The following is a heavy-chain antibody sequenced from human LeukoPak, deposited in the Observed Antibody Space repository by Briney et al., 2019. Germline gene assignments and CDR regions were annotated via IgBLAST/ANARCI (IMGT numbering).Heavy chain of an antibody. CDR2: INSDGGST. J-gene: IGHJ3*02. D-gene: IGHD6-25*01. CDR1: GFTFSSYW. Sequence: GGSLRLSCAASGFTFSSYWMHWVRQAPGKGLVWVSRINSDGGSTSYTDSVKGRFTISRDNAKNTLYLEMNSLRAEDTAVYYCARRSAAKDAFDIWGQGTKVTVSS. V-gene: IGHV3-74*01. CDR3: ARRSAAKDAFDI.